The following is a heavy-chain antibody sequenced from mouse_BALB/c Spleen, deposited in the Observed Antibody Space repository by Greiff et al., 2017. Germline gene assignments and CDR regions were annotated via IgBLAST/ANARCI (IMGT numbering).Heavy chain of an antibody. CDR3: ARSAYYRYDGAMDY. J-gene: IGHJ4*01. D-gene: IGHD2-14*01. Sequence: EVKLMESGGGLVQPGGSRKLSCAASGFTFSSFGMHWVRQAPEKGLEWVAYISSGSSTIYYADTVKGRFTISRDNPKNTLFLQMTSLRSEDTAMYYCARSAYYRYDGAMDYWGQGTSVTVSS. V-gene: IGHV5-17*02. CDR1: GFTFSSFG. CDR2: ISSGSSTI.